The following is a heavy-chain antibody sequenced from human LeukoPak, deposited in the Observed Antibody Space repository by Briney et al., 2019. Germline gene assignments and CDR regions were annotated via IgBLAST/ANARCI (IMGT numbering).Heavy chain of an antibody. CDR3: ARRSYYDILTGWDFDY. CDR2: IYYSGST. J-gene: IGHJ4*02. CDR1: GGSISSSSYY. Sequence: SETLSLTCTVSGGSISSSSYYWGWIRQPPGRGLEWIGSIYYSGSTYYNPSLKSRVTISVDTSKNQFSLKLSSVTAADTALYYCARRSYYDILTGWDFDYWGQGTLVTVSS. D-gene: IGHD3-9*01. V-gene: IGHV4-39*01.